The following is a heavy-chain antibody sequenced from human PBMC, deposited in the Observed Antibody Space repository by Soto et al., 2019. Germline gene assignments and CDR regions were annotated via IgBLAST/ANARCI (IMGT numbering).Heavy chain of an antibody. CDR3: AKGSSVVVVAATPFHYYGMDV. CDR2: ISGSGGST. Sequence: GGSLRLSCAASGFTFSSYAMSWVRQAPGKGLEWVSAISGSGGSTYYADSVKGRFTISRDNSKNTLYLQMNSLRAEDTAVYYCAKGSSVVVVAATPFHYYGMDVWGQGTTVTVSS. J-gene: IGHJ6*02. D-gene: IGHD2-15*01. CDR1: GFTFSSYA. V-gene: IGHV3-23*01.